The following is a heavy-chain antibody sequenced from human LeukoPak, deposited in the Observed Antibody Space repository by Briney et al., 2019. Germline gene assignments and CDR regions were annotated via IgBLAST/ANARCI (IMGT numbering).Heavy chain of an antibody. J-gene: IGHJ3*02. Sequence: GGSLRLSCAASGFTFSSYSMNWVRQAPGKGLEWVSSISSSSYIYYADSVKGRFTISRDNAKNSLYLQMNSLRAEDTAVYYCARVPAAMRGAFDIWGQGTMVTVSS. CDR3: ARVPAAMRGAFDI. CDR1: GFTFSSYS. V-gene: IGHV3-21*01. CDR2: ISSSSYI. D-gene: IGHD2-2*01.